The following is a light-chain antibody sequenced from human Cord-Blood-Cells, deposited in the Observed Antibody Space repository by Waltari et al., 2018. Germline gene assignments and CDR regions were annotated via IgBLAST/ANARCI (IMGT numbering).Light chain of an antibody. CDR2: AAS. CDR1: QSISSY. CDR3: QQSYSTPYS. V-gene: IGKV1-39*01. J-gene: IGKJ2*03. Sequence: DIQMTQSPSSMSASVGDRFTITCRASQSISSYLNWYQQKPGKAPKLLIYAASSLQSGVPSRFSGSGSGTDFTLTISSRQPEDFATYYCQQSYSTPYSFGQGTKLEIK.